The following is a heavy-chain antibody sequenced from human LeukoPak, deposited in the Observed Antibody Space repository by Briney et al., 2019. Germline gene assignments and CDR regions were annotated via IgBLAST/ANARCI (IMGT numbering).Heavy chain of an antibody. CDR2: ISSSSSTI. CDR3: ARDRIKCSGGSCYQPYYYYYGMDV. CDR1: GFTFSSYS. Sequence: GGSLRLSCAASGFTFSSYSMNWVRQAPGKGLEWVSYISSSSSTIYYADSVKGRFTISRDNAKNSLYLQMNSLRDEDTAVYYCARDRIKCSGGSCYQPYYYYYGMDVWGQGTTVTVSS. D-gene: IGHD2-15*01. V-gene: IGHV3-48*02. J-gene: IGHJ6*02.